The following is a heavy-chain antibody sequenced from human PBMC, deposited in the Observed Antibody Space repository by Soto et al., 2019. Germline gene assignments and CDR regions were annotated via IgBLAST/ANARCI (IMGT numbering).Heavy chain of an antibody. CDR1: GYTFTSYD. CDR2: MNPNSGNT. V-gene: IGHV1-8*01. J-gene: IGHJ4*02. D-gene: IGHD5-12*01. Sequence: ASGKVSCKASGYTFTSYDINWVRQATGQGLEWMGWMNPNSGNTGYAQKFQGRVTMTRNTSISTAYMELSSLRSEDTAVYYCARGSRRWLQFGNYWGQGTLVTVSS. CDR3: ARGSRRWLQFGNY.